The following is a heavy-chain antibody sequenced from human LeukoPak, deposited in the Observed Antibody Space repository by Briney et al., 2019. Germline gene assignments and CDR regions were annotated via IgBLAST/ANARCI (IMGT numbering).Heavy chain of an antibody. CDR2: IYYSGST. CDR3: ARHPKFNYDFWSGPYYYYGMDV. CDR1: GGSFSGYY. D-gene: IGHD3-3*01. Sequence: SETLSLTCAVYGGSFSGYYWSWIRQPPGKGLEWIGSIYYSGSTYYNPSLKSRVTISVDTSKNQFSLKLSSVTAADTAVYYCARHPKFNYDFWSGPYYYYGMDVWGQGTTVTVSS. J-gene: IGHJ6*02. V-gene: IGHV4-34*01.